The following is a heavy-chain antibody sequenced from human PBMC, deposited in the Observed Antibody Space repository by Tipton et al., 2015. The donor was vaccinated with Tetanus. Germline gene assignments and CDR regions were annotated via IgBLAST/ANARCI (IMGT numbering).Heavy chain of an antibody. CDR1: RGPISSYY. Sequence: TLSLTCTVTRGPISSYYWSWIRQPVGKGLEWIGHISNGNTDYTPSLKSRVTLSVDTSTNQFSLQLSSVTAADTAVYYCARDLGTSGFHWGQGTLVTVSS. V-gene: IGHV4-4*07. CDR2: ISNGNT. D-gene: IGHD1-7*01. J-gene: IGHJ4*02. CDR3: ARDLGTSGFH.